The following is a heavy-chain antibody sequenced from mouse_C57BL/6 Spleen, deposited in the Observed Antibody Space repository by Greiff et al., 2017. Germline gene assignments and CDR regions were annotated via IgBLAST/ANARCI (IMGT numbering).Heavy chain of an antibody. CDR1: GYAFTNYL. V-gene: IGHV1-54*01. CDR3: ARLNGSHYAMDY. J-gene: IGHJ4*01. Sequence: QVQLQQSGAELVRPGTSVKVSCKASGYAFTNYLIEWVKQRPGQGLAWIGVINPGSGGTNYNEKFKGKATLTADKSSSTAYMQLSSLTSEDSAVYFCARLNGSHYAMDYWGQGTSVTVSS. CDR2: INPGSGGT.